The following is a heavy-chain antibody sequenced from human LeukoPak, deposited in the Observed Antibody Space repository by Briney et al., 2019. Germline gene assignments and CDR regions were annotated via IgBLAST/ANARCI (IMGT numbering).Heavy chain of an antibody. CDR2: IYYSGST. J-gene: IGHJ6*03. CDR1: GGSIRSYY. V-gene: IGHV4-59*12. Sequence: SETLSLTCTVSGGSIRSYYWGWIRQPPGKGLEWIGYIYYSGSTNYNPSLKSRVTISVDTSKNQFSLKLSSVTAADTAVYYCARANYYYYMDVWGKGTTVTVSS. CDR3: ARANYYYYMDV.